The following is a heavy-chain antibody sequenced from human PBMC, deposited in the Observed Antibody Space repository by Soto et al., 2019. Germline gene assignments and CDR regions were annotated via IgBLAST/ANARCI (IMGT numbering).Heavy chain of an antibody. CDR1: GGSISSSSYY. V-gene: IGHV4-39*01. Sequence: PSETLSLTCTVSGGSISSSSYYWGWIRQPPGKGLEWIGSIYYSGSTYYNPSLKSRVTISVDTSKNQFSLKLSSVTAADTAVYYCAILAAAGRHYYYYGMDVWGQGTTVTVSS. CDR3: AILAAAGRHYYYYGMDV. CDR2: IYYSGST. J-gene: IGHJ6*02. D-gene: IGHD6-13*01.